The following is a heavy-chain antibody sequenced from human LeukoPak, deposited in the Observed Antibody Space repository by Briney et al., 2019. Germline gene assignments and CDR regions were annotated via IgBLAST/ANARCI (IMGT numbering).Heavy chain of an antibody. CDR2: ISSLSNHI. CDR1: GFTFSDDF. V-gene: IGHV3-21*01. CDR3: ARVSYGFGSWYTESYEAFWDY. D-gene: IGHD6-13*01. J-gene: IGHJ4*02. Sequence: GGSLRLSCAASGFTFSDDFMNWVRQAPGKGLQWVSSISSLSNHIYYADSVKGRFTISRDNAKNSLYLQMNSLRAEDTAVYYCARVSYGFGSWYTESYEAFWDYWGRGTLVTVSS.